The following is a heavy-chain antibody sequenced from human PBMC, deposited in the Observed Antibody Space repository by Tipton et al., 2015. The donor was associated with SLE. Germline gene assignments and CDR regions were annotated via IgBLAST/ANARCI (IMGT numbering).Heavy chain of an antibody. D-gene: IGHD1/OR15-1a*01. CDR2: IYYTGRT. CDR3: ARGAYNWSNHY. CDR1: GGSISSSGYY. J-gene: IGHJ4*02. V-gene: IGHV4-31*03. Sequence: TLSLTCTVSGGSISSSGYYWGWIRQPPGKGLEWIGYIYYTGRTFYNPSLKSRLTISVDTSKNHFSLNLTSAMAADTAVYYCARGAYNWSNHYWGQGTLVTVSS.